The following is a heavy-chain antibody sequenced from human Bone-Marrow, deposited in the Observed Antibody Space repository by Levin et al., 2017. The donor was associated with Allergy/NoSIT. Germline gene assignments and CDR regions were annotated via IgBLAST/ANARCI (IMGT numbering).Heavy chain of an antibody. V-gene: IGHV3-21*01. CDR3: ARDRRHYYGSGSFYNYMDV. J-gene: IGHJ6*03. D-gene: IGHD3-10*01. CDR1: GFPFNTFT. CDR2: ISTDSSYI. Sequence: PGGSLRLSCVASGFPFNTFTMNWVRQAPGKGLEWVSYISTDSSYIYYADSVRGRFTVSRDNSKNSLYLEMNSLRVEATAVYFCARDRRHYYGSGSFYNYMDVWGKGTTVAVSS.